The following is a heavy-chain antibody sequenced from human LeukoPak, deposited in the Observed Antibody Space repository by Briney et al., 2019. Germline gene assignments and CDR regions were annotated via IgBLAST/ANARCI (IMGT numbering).Heavy chain of an antibody. Sequence: SETLSLTCTVSGGSISSYYWSWIRQPPGKGLEWIGYIYYSGSTYYNPSLKSRVTISVDTSKNQFSLKLSSVTAADTAVYYCARGYSNHAFDIWGQGTMVTVSS. J-gene: IGHJ3*02. CDR3: ARGYSNHAFDI. CDR1: GGSISSYY. D-gene: IGHD4-11*01. CDR2: IYYSGST. V-gene: IGHV4-59*01.